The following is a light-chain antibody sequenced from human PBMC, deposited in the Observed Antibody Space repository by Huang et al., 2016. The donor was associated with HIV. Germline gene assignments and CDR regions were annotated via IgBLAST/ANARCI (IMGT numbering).Light chain of an antibody. CDR2: DAS. V-gene: IGKV3-11*01. CDR1: QSVRNY. J-gene: IGKJ1*01. Sequence: EIVLTQSPATLSLSPGERATLSCRASQSVRNYLAWYQQKPGQAPRVLLYDASNRATGNPARFSGSGSGTDFTLTISSLEPEDFAVYYCQQRSDWPPWTFGQGTKVEIK. CDR3: QQRSDWPPWT.